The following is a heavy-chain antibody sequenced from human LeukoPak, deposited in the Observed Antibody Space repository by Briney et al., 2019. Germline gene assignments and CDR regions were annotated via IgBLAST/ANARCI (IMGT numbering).Heavy chain of an antibody. CDR3: ARDVAVEGPLFAFDI. CDR2: IKLDGSEK. D-gene: IGHD6-19*01. Sequence: PGGSLRLSCAASGFTFSSYWMSWVRQAPGKGLEWVSNIKLDGSEKYYVDSVKGRFTISRDNAKNSLYLQMNSLRAEDTAVYYCARDVAVEGPLFAFDIWGQGTMVTVSS. CDR1: GFTFSSYW. V-gene: IGHV3-7*01. J-gene: IGHJ3*02.